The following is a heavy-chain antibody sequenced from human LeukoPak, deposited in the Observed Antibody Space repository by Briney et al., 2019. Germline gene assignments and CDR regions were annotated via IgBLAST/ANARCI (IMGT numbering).Heavy chain of an antibody. V-gene: IGHV3-33*01. D-gene: IGHD2-2*01. Sequence: PGGSLRLSCAASGFTFSSYGMHWVRQAPGKGLEWVAVIWYDGSNKYYADSVKGRFTISRDNSKNTLYLQMNSLRAEDTAVYYCARDAFRYQLRKYYFDYWGQGTLVTVSS. CDR3: ARDAFRYQLRKYYFDY. J-gene: IGHJ4*02. CDR2: IWYDGSNK. CDR1: GFTFSSYG.